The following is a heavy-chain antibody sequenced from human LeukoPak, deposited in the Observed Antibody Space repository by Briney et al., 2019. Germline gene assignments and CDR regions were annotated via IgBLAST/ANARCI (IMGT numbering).Heavy chain of an antibody. Sequence: SETLSLTCTVSARSIISSSYDSGWIRQPPGKWLEWIGSVYYSGITYYNPSLQSRVTISVDTSKNQFSLRLSSVTAADTAVYYCARQRGYHYDSTTNRFSDLWGQGTRVNVSS. D-gene: IGHD3-22*01. V-gene: IGHV4-39*01. CDR1: ARSIISSSYD. CDR3: ARQRGYHYDSTTNRFSDL. CDR2: VYYSGIT. J-gene: IGHJ5*02.